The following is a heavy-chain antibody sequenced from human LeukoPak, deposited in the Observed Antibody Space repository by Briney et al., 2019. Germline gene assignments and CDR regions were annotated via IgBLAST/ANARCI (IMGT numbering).Heavy chain of an antibody. Sequence: PGRSLRLSCAASAFTFSSYSMSWVRHAPGKWLEWVSSISSLRSYIYYADSAKGRFTISRDNANNSLYLQMNSLRAEDTAIYYCARVSYVRGVTVYYFDHWGQGTLVTVSS. J-gene: IGHJ4*02. D-gene: IGHD3-10*02. CDR2: ISSLRSYI. CDR1: AFTFSSYS. V-gene: IGHV3-21*01. CDR3: ARVSYVRGVTVYYFDH.